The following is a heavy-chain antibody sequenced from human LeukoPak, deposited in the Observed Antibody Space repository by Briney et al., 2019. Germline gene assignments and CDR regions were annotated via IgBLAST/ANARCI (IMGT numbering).Heavy chain of an antibody. CDR2: ISSSSSTI. V-gene: IGHV3-48*01. J-gene: IGHJ4*02. CDR1: GFTFSSYA. Sequence: GGSLRLSCAASGFTFSSYAMSWVRQAPGKGLEWVSYISSSSSTIYYADSVKGRFTISRDNAKNSLYLQMNSLRAEDTAVYYCASLVVVIANDYWGQGTLVTVSS. CDR3: ASLVVVIANDY. D-gene: IGHD2-21*01.